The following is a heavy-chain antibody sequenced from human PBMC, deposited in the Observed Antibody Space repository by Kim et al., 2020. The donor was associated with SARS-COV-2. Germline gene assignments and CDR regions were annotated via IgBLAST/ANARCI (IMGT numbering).Heavy chain of an antibody. D-gene: IGHD3-10*01. J-gene: IGHJ4*02. CDR1: GYNFPTYW. CDR2: IDPSDSYI. V-gene: IGHV5-10-1*01. Sequence: GESLKISCKGSGYNFPTYWITWVRQMPGKGLECMGRIDPSDSYITYNPSFQGHVTISADKSITTAYLQWSSLKASDTAMYYCARQAGPALLWFGESLLDYWGQGTVVTVSS. CDR3: ARQAGPALLWFGESLLDY.